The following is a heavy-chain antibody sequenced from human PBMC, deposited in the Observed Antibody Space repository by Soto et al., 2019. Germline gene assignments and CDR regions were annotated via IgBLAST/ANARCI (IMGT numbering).Heavy chain of an antibody. CDR1: GDSVSSNSAA. Sequence: SQTLSLPCAISGDSVSSNSAAWNWIRQSPSRGLEWLGRTYYRSKWYNDYAVSVKSRITINPDTSKNQFSLQLNSVTPEDTAVYYCARGGSSWYYYYYYMDVWGKGTTVTVSS. CDR2: TYYRSKWYN. V-gene: IGHV6-1*01. D-gene: IGHD6-13*01. CDR3: ARGGSSWYYYYYYMDV. J-gene: IGHJ6*03.